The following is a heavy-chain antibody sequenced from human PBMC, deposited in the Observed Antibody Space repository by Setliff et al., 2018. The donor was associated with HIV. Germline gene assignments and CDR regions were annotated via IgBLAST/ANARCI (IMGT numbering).Heavy chain of an antibody. Sequence: ASVKVCCKASGYTFSSYAITWVRQAPGQGLEWMGSINLYKDDTHYAQKFQDRVAMTADTSTNTVYMELRSLRSDDTAVYYCARYALCSDDCSDEGADIWGQGTLVTVSS. CDR2: INLYKDDT. D-gene: IGHD2-21*01. CDR1: GYTFSSYA. CDR3: ARYALCSDDCSDEGADI. V-gene: IGHV1-18*01. J-gene: IGHJ4*02.